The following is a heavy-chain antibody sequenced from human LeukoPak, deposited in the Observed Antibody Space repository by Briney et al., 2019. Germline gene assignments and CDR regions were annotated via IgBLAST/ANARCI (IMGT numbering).Heavy chain of an antibody. CDR2: IYHSGST. CDR3: ARDRGGNYYGSGKVIPYMDV. J-gene: IGHJ6*03. Sequence: SETLSLTCTVSGYSISSGYYWGWIRQPPGKGLEWIGSIYHSGSTYYNPSLKSRVTISVDTSKNQFSLKLSSVTAADTAVYYCARDRGGNYYGSGKVIPYMDVWGKGTTVTISS. CDR1: GYSISSGYY. V-gene: IGHV4-38-2*02. D-gene: IGHD3-10*01.